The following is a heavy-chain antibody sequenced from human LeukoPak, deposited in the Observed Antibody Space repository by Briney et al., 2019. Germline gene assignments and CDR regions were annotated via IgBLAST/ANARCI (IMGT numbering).Heavy chain of an antibody. Sequence: GASVKVSCTASGYTFTSYYMHWVRQAPGQGLEWMGVINPSGGSTSYAQKFQGRVTMTRDTSTSTVYMELSSLRSEDTAVYYCARVVDYYDSSGNDDYWGQGTLVTVSS. CDR1: GYTFTSYY. J-gene: IGHJ4*02. CDR3: ARVVDYYDSSGNDDY. CDR2: INPSGGST. V-gene: IGHV1-46*01. D-gene: IGHD3-22*01.